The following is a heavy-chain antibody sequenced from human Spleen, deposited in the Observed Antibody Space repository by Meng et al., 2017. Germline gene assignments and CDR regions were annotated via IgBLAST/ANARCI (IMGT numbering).Heavy chain of an antibody. CDR2: IYDSGST. V-gene: IGHV4-59*01. CDR1: GFTFNDYA. J-gene: IGHJ6*02. Sequence: ESLKISCAASGFTFNDYAMHWVRQPPGKGLEWIAFIYDSGSTNYNPSLKSRVTISVDTSKNQFSLKLSSVTAADTAVYYCARDQMATAYYYGMDVWGQGTTVTVSS. CDR3: ARDQMATAYYYGMDV. D-gene: IGHD5-24*01.